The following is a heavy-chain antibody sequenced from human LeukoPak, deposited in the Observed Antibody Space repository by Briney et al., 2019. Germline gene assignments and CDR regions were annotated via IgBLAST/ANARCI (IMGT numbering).Heavy chain of an antibody. Sequence: GGSLRLSCAASGFTFSSYSMNRVRQAPGKGLEWVSSISSSSSYIYYADSVKGRFTISRDNAKNSLYLQMNSLRAEDTAVYYCARDLHQLLFDYWGQGTLVTVSS. V-gene: IGHV3-21*01. D-gene: IGHD2-2*01. CDR2: ISSSSSYI. CDR3: ARDLHQLLFDY. J-gene: IGHJ4*02. CDR1: GFTFSSYS.